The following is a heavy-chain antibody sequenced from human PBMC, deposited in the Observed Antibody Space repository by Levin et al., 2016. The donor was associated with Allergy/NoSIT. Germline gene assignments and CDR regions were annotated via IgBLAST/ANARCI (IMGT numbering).Heavy chain of an antibody. Sequence: WVRQAPGQGLEWMGWINPNSGGTNYAQKFQGRVTMTRDTSISTAYMELSRLRSDGTAVYYCARGSITMIVVVSSWFDPWGQGTLVTVSS. V-gene: IGHV1-2*02. D-gene: IGHD3-22*01. CDR3: ARGSITMIVVVSSWFDP. J-gene: IGHJ5*02. CDR2: INPNSGGT.